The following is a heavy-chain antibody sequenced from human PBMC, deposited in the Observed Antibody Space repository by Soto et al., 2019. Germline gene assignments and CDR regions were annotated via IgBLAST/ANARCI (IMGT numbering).Heavy chain of an antibody. CDR3: ARQLYYDFWSGYSPQYYFDY. D-gene: IGHD3-3*01. V-gene: IGHV1-18*01. CDR2: ISAYNGNT. CDR1: GYTFTSYG. J-gene: IGHJ4*02. Sequence: GASVKVSCKASGYTFTSYGSSWVRQAPGQGLEWMGWISAYNGNTNYAQKLQGRVTMTTDTSTSTAYMELRSLRSDDTAVYYCARQLYYDFWSGYSPQYYFDYWGQGTLVTVSS.